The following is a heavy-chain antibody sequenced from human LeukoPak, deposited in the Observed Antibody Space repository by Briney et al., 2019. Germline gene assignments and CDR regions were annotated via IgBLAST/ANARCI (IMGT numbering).Heavy chain of an antibody. Sequence: GGSLRLSCAASGFTFTGSAMHWVRQASGKGLEWIGHIASEGNSYATAYAESVKGRFTISRDDSKNTAFLQMNTVKTDGTAVYYCAGGGPGRKSYYHYYYAMDVWGQGTTVTVSS. D-gene: IGHD2-15*01. CDR2: IASEGNSYAT. CDR3: AGGGPGRKSYYHYYYAMDV. CDR1: GFTFTGSA. V-gene: IGHV3-73*01. J-gene: IGHJ6*02.